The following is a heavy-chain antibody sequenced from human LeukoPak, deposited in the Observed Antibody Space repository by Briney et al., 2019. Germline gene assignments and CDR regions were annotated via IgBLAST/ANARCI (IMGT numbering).Heavy chain of an antibody. J-gene: IGHJ4*02. D-gene: IGHD4-23*01. V-gene: IGHV1-46*01. CDR1: GYTFTSYY. Sequence: ASVKVSCKASGYTFTSYYMHWVRQAPGQGLEWMGIINPSGGSTSYAQKFQGRVTMTRDTSTSTVYMELSSLRSEDTAVYYCARDDTPTTTVVTRLFDYWGQGTLVTVSS. CDR2: INPSGGST. CDR3: ARDDTPTTTVVTRLFDY.